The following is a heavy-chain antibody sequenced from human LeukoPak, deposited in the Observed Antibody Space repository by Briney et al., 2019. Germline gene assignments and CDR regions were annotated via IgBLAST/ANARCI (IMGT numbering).Heavy chain of an antibody. CDR2: IRYDGSNE. CDR3: ARDLSGVTGYTYGRGIDY. V-gene: IGHV3-30*02. D-gene: IGHD5-18*01. CDR1: GFTFSSYG. J-gene: IGHJ4*02. Sequence: GGSLRLSCAASGFTFSSYGMHWVRQAPGKGLEWVSFIRYDGSNEYYADSVRGRFTISRDNAKTSLYLQMNSLRAEDTAVYYCARDLSGVTGYTYGRGIDYWGQGTLVTVSS.